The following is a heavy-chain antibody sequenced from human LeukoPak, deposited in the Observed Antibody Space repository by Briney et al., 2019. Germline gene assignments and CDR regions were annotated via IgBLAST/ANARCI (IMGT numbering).Heavy chain of an antibody. CDR3: ATIVVVAATTDY. V-gene: IGHV1-2*02. Sequence: ASVTVSCTASGYTFTGYYMPWVRQAPGQGLGWMGWINTKSGGTNYAQKFQGRVTMTRDTSISTAYMELSRLRSHDTAVYYCATIVVVAATTDYWGEGTLFSVSS. D-gene: IGHD2-15*01. J-gene: IGHJ4*02. CDR2: INTKSGGT. CDR1: GYTFTGYY.